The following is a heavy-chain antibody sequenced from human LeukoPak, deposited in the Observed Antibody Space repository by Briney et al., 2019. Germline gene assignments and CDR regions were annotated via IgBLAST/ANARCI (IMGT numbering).Heavy chain of an antibody. CDR3: ARRSDGSGGDY. CDR2: IYHSGST. CDR1: GYSISSGYY. V-gene: IGHV4-38-2*01. D-gene: IGHD3-10*01. Sequence: SETLSLTCAVSGYSISSGYYWGWIRQPPGKGLEWIGSIYHSGSTYYNPSLKSRVTISVDTSKNQFSLKLSSVTAADTAVHYCARRSDGSGGDYWGQGTLVTVSS. J-gene: IGHJ4*02.